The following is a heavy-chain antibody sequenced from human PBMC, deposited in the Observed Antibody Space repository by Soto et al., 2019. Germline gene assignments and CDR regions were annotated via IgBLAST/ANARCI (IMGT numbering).Heavy chain of an antibody. V-gene: IGHV4-30-2*01. CDR2: IYHSGST. J-gene: IGHJ4*02. CDR1: GGSISSGGYS. Sequence: PSETLSLTXAVSGGSISSGGYSWSWIRQPPGKGLEWIGYIYHSGSTYYNPSLKSRVTISVDRSKNQFSLKLSSVTAADTAVYYCARGVAVAGTWGDYFDYWGQGTLVTVSS. D-gene: IGHD6-19*01. CDR3: ARGVAVAGTWGDYFDY.